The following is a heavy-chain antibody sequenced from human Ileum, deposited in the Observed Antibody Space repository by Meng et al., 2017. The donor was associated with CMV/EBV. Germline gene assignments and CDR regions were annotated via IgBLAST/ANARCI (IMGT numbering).Heavy chain of an antibody. CDR3: ARRGNYIDY. V-gene: IGHV3-23*04. CDR2: TADGITT. J-gene: IGHJ4*02. Sequence: EVQLEESGGGLVQTGGSLRLSCAASGFAVSDNHINWVRQAPGKGLEWVSSITADGITTYDADSVKGRFTISRDNSKNTLYLSMNSLRAEDTAVYYCARRGNYIDYWGQGTLVTVSS. CDR1: GFAVSDNH. D-gene: IGHD1-26*01.